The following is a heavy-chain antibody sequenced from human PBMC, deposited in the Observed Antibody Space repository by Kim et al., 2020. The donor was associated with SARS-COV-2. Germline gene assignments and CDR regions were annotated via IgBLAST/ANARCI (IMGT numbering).Heavy chain of an antibody. CDR2: ISSSSSYT. J-gene: IGHJ4*02. V-gene: IGHV3-11*06. CDR3: ARVKGYFSGGSCYRVGNDY. D-gene: IGHD2-15*01. Sequence: GGSLRLSCAASGFTFSDYYMSWIRQAPGKGLEWVSYISSSSSYTNYADSVKGRFTISRDNAKNSLYLQMNSLRAEDTAVYYCARVKGYFSGGSCYRVGNDYWGQGTLVTVSS. CDR1: GFTFSDYY.